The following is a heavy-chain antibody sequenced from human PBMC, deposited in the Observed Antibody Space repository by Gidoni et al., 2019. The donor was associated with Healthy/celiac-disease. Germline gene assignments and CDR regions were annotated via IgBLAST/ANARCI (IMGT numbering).Heavy chain of an antibody. V-gene: IGHV1-3*05. CDR1: GYTFTSYA. Sequence: VQLVQSGAEEKTLGASVKVSCKASGYTFTSYAMHRVRQPPGQRLEWMGWINAGNGNTKYSQKFQGRVTIARDTSASTAYRELSSLKCEDTAVYYCERDGAGADFDYWGQGTLVTVST. J-gene: IGHJ4*02. D-gene: IGHD3-16*01. CDR3: ERDGAGADFDY. CDR2: INAGNGNT.